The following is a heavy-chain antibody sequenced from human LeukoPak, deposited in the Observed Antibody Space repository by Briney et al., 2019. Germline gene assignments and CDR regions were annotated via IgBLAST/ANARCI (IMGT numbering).Heavy chain of an antibody. CDR3: AREGGHLIDARGAVDY. CDR2: ISYDGSDK. V-gene: IGHV3-30-3*01. J-gene: IGHJ4*02. Sequence: PGGSLRLSCAASGFTFSSYAIHWVRQAPGKGPEWLARISYDGSDKYYAHSVKGRFTISRDNSKKTVYLQMNSLTAEDMALYHCAREGGHLIDARGAVDYWGQGTLVTVSS. CDR1: GFTFSSYA. D-gene: IGHD2-15*01.